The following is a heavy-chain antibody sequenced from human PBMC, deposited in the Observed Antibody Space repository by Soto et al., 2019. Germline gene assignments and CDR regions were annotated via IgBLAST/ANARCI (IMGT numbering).Heavy chain of an antibody. J-gene: IGHJ4*02. D-gene: IGHD4-17*01. CDR3: ARGTLTKGALFDH. CDR1: GYIFFNYA. V-gene: IGHV1-3*04. CDR2: IITGDVNT. Sequence: ASVKVSCKPSGYIFFNYAIHWVRQAPGQRLEWLGWIITGDVNTRYSQNFYDRVTIAKDASATTVHMQLINLRFDDTAVYYCARGTLTKGALFDHWGQGTLVTVSS.